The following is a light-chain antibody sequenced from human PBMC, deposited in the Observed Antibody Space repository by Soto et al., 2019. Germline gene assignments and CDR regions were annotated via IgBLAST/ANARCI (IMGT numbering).Light chain of an antibody. CDR2: GAS. CDR3: QQYGSS. Sequence: EIVMTQSPATLAVSPGDTATLSCRASQSLGGNLAWYQQKPGQAPRLLIYGASSRATGIPDRFSGSGSGTDFTLTISRLEPEDFAVYYCQQYGSSFGQGTKVDIK. V-gene: IGKV3-20*01. J-gene: IGKJ1*01. CDR1: QSLGGN.